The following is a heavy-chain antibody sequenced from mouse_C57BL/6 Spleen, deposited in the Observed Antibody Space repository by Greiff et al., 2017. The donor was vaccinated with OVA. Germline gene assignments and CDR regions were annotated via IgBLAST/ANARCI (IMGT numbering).Heavy chain of an antibody. Sequence: QVQLQQPGAELVRPGTSVKLSCKASGYTFTSYWMHWVKQRPGQGLEWIGVIDPSDSYTNYNQKFKGKATLTVDTSSSTAYMQLSSLTSEDSAVYYCARYEMDGPTHAMDYWGQGTSVTVSS. D-gene: IGHD2-3*01. V-gene: IGHV1-59*01. CDR1: GYTFTSYW. CDR2: IDPSDSYT. CDR3: ARYEMDGPTHAMDY. J-gene: IGHJ4*01.